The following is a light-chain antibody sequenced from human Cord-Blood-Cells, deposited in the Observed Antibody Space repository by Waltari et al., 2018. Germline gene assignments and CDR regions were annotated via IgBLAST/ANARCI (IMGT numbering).Light chain of an antibody. CDR3: QQYDNLLT. V-gene: IGKV1-33*01. Sequence: QMTQSPSSLSASVGDRVTITCQASQDISNYLNWYQQKPGKAPKLLIYDASNLETGVPSRFSGSGSGTDFTFTISSLQPEDIATYYCQQYDNLLTFGGGTKVGIK. CDR2: DAS. CDR1: QDISNY. J-gene: IGKJ4*01.